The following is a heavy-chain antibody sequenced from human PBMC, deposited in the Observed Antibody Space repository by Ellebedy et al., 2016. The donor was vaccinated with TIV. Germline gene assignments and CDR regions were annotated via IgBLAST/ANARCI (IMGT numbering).Heavy chain of an antibody. D-gene: IGHD3-22*01. V-gene: IGHV3-23*01. CDR2: ISNTGSRT. CDR1: GFTFSSYA. J-gene: IGHJ4*02. CDR3: AKGRGGGSDSSAPRYYFDY. Sequence: PGGSLRLSCAASGFTFSSYAMSWVRQAPGKGLEWVSTISNTGSRTYCADSVEGRFIISRDNSKKTLYLQMNSLRAEDTAVYYCAKGRGGGSDSSAPRYYFDYWGLGTLVTVSS.